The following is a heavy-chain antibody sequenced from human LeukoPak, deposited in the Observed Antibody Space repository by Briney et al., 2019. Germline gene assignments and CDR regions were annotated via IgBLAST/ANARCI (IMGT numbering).Heavy chain of an antibody. CDR3: ARARASYYDSSGYWGYFDY. J-gene: IGHJ4*02. D-gene: IGHD3-22*01. CDR1: GFSFSSYW. Sequence: PGGSLRLSCAASGFSFSSYWMSWVRQTPGKGLEWVANINQDGSDKYYVDSVKGRFTISRDNAKNSLYLQMNSLRAEDTAVYYCARARASYYDSSGYWGYFDYWGQGTLVTVSS. V-gene: IGHV3-7*01. CDR2: INQDGSDK.